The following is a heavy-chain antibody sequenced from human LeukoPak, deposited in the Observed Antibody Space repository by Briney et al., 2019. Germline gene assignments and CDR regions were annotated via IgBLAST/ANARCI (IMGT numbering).Heavy chain of an antibody. J-gene: IGHJ4*02. CDR1: GYTFTSYG. CDR2: ISAYNGKT. Sequence: ASVKVSCKASGYTFTSYGISWVRQAPGQGLEWMGWISAYNGKTNYAQKLQGRVTMTTDTSTSPAYMELRSLRSDDTAVYYCAREAIYYDSSGYYDFDYWGQGTLVTVSS. CDR3: AREAIYYDSSGYYDFDY. D-gene: IGHD3-22*01. V-gene: IGHV1-18*01.